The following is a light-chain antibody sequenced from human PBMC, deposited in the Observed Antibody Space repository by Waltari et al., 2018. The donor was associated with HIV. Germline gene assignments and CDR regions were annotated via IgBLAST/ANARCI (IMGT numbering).Light chain of an antibody. CDR2: GHL. CDR3: EAWDDSVTGPV. V-gene: IGLV1-44*01. Sequence: QSVLTQPPSASGTPGPRVSLSCSGNSSNFGTTTVIWYQQLPGAAPKLLPYGHLQRPSGVPDRFSGSKSATSASLVISDLHSDDEGTYYCEAWDDSVTGPVFGGGTKLTVL. J-gene: IGLJ3*02. CDR1: SSNFGTTT.